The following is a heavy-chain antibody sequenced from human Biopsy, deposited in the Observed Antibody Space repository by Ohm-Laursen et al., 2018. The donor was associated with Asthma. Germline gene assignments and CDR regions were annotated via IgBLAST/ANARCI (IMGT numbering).Heavy chain of an antibody. V-gene: IGHV3-7*01. CDR2: IKHDGSEK. CDR1: GFTFGDYW. J-gene: IGHJ6*02. D-gene: IGHD2-2*01. Sequence: SLRLSCSASGFTFGDYWMSWVRQVPGKGLEWVANIKHDGSEKNHVDSLKGRFTISRDNAKDSLYLQMNSLRAEDTAVYYCARGGYCTSPTCPWGRYATDVWGQGPTVTVSS. CDR3: ARGGYCTSPTCPWGRYATDV.